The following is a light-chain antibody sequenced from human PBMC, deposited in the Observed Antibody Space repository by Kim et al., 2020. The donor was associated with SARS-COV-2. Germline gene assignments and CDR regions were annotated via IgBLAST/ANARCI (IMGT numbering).Light chain of an antibody. V-gene: IGKV2-28*01. J-gene: IGKJ2*01. CDR1: QGRLYSNCFCY. CDR2: LGS. CDR3: MQTLQSPRT. Sequence: EPASLSCWSSQGRLYSNCFCYLDWYMLRPVQSPPLLLYLGSIRASGAPDRFSGGGSGTDFTLKISRVVAVDVGVYYCMQTLQSPRTFGQGTKLEI.